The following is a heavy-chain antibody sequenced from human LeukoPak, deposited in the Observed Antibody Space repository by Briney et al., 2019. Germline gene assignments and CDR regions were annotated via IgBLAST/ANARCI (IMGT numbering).Heavy chain of an antibody. CDR3: ARDRGSGWYPGAFTEYYYYGMDV. Sequence: SETLSLTCTVSGGSISSYYWSWIRQPPGKGLKWIGYIYYSGSTNYNPSLKSRVTISVDTSKNQFSLKLSSVTAADTAVYYCARDRGSGWYPGAFTEYYYYGMDVWGQGTTVTVSS. D-gene: IGHD6-19*01. CDR2: IYYSGST. CDR1: GGSISSYY. J-gene: IGHJ6*02. V-gene: IGHV4-59*01.